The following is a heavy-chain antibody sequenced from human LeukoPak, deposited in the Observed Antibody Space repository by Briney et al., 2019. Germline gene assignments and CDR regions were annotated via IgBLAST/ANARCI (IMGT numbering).Heavy chain of an antibody. Sequence: GGSLRLSCAASGLTFSSYAMTWVRQAPGKGLEWVSTISSSGGTTHYADSVKGRFTISRDNSKNTLYLQMNSLRAEDTAVYYCANAPVYSSSWYGFYYWGQGTQVTVSS. D-gene: IGHD6-13*01. CDR3: ANAPVYSSSWYGFYY. CDR2: ISSSGGTT. CDR1: GLTFSSYA. V-gene: IGHV3-23*01. J-gene: IGHJ4*02.